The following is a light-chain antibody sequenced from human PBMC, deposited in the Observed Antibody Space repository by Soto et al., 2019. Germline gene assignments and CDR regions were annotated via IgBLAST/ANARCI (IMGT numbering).Light chain of an antibody. V-gene: IGKV2-28*01. CDR3: MQALQTPPT. J-gene: IGKJ1*01. Sequence: IVLTQSPLSLPVTPGEPAAISCRSNQSLLHVNGYSYLDWYLQKPGQSPQLLIYLGSNRASGVPDRFSGSGSGTEFTLTVSRVEAEDVGVYYCMQALQTPPTFGQGTKVDIK. CDR2: LGS. CDR1: QSLLHVNGYSY.